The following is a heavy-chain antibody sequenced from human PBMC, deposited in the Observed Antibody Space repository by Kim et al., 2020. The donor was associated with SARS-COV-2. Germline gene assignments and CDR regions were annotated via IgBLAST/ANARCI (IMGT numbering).Heavy chain of an antibody. CDR2: IIPIFGTA. D-gene: IGHD1-26*01. CDR3: ARSMGGGSYSSVRYFDL. J-gene: IGHJ2*01. V-gene: IGHV1-69*13. CDR1: GGTFSSYA. Sequence: SVKVSCKASGGTFSSYAISWVRQAPGQGLEWMGGIIPIFGTANYAQKFQGRVTITADESTSTAYMELSSLRSEDTAVYYCARSMGGGSYSSVRYFDLWGRGTLVTVSS.